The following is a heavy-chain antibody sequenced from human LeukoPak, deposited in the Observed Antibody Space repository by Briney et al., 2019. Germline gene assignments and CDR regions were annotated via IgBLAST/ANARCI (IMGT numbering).Heavy chain of an antibody. D-gene: IGHD1-14*01. CDR3: ARDNQEYYYYYGMDV. Sequence: GGSLRLSCAASGFTFSSYEMNWVRQAPGKGLGWVSYISSSGSTIYYADSVKGRFTISRDNAKNSLYLQMNSMRAEDTAVYYCARDNQEYYYYYGMDVWGQGTTVTVSS. CDR1: GFTFSSYE. J-gene: IGHJ6*02. V-gene: IGHV3-48*03. CDR2: ISSSGSTI.